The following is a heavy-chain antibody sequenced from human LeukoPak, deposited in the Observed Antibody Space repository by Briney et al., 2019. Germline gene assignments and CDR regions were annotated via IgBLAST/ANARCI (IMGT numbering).Heavy chain of an antibody. J-gene: IGHJ3*02. CDR2: INHNGNVN. Sequence: GGSLRLSCAASGFTFSSYWMNWARQAPGKGLEWVASINHNGNVNYYVDSVKGRFTISRDNAKNSLYLQMSNLRAEDTAVYFCAKTIIPYYDILTGSGDAFDIWGQGTMVTVSS. V-gene: IGHV3-7*03. CDR1: GFTFSSYW. CDR3: AKTIIPYYDILTGSGDAFDI. D-gene: IGHD3-9*01.